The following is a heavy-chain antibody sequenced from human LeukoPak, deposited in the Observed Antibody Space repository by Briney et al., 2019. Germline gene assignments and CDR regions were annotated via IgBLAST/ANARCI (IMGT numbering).Heavy chain of an antibody. CDR1: GFTFISYW. CDR2: INGDGSGT. Sequence: GGSLRLSCAASGFTFISYWMHWVRQAPGKGLVWVSRINGDGSGTNYADSEKGRFTISRDNAKNTLYLQLNSLRAEDAAVYYCARPYCSDSTCYSFPAFDIWGPGTLVTVSS. D-gene: IGHD2-15*01. J-gene: IGHJ3*02. V-gene: IGHV3-74*01. CDR3: ARPYCSDSTCYSFPAFDI.